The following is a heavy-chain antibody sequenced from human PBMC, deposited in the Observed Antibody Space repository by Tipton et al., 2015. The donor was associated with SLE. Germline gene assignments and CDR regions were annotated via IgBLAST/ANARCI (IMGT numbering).Heavy chain of an antibody. J-gene: IGHJ4*02. Sequence: CSVSDGSTTSYYWSWIRQPPGKELEWIGHIYYTGTTYYNPSLKSRLTLSMDTSKNQFSLRVSSVTAADTAVYYCARRYGTSFDYWDQGTLVTVSS. CDR2: IYYTGTT. CDR3: ARRYGTSFDY. V-gene: IGHV4-59*08. D-gene: IGHD2-8*01. CDR1: DGSTTSYY.